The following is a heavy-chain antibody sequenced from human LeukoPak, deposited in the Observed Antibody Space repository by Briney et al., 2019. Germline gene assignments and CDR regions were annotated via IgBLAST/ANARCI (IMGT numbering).Heavy chain of an antibody. CDR2: ISGSAGRT. D-gene: IGHD2-15*01. CDR1: GFTFTTYA. J-gene: IGHJ4*02. Sequence: GGSLRLSCAASGFTFTTYAMSWVRQAPGKGLEWVSGISGSAGRTNYAGSVKGRFTISRDNSKNTLYVKMNSLRAEATAVYYCAKLSCRGGSCYPPFDYRGQGTLVTVSS. CDR3: AKLSCRGGSCYPPFDY. V-gene: IGHV3-23*01.